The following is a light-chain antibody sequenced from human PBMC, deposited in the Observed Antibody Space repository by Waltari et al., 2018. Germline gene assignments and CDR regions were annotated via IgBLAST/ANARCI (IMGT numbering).Light chain of an antibody. CDR3: QQSSSIPWT. CDR1: QSTGNY. J-gene: IGKJ1*01. V-gene: IGKV1-39*01. CDR2: LAS. Sequence: DIKMTQSPSSLSAVVGDRTTITCRASQSTGNYLNWYQKKPGKAPKLLIYLASRLQSGVPSRFSGSGSGTDFTLTISSLQPEDFATYYCQQSSSIPWTFGQGTKVEI.